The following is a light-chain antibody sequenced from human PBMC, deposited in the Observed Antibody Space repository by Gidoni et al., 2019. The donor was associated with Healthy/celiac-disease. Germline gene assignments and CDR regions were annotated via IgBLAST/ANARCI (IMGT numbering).Light chain of an antibody. Sequence: DIVMTQSPDSLAVSLGERAPINCKSSRSVLYSSNNKNYLAWYQQKPGQPPKLLIYWASTRESGVPDRFSGSGSGTDFTLTISSLQAEDVAVYYCQQYYSTPLTFGGXTKVEIK. J-gene: IGKJ4*01. V-gene: IGKV4-1*01. CDR1: RSVLYSSNNKNY. CDR2: WAS. CDR3: QQYYSTPLT.